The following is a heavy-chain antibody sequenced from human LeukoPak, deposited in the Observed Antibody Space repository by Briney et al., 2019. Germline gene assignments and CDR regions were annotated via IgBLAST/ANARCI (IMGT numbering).Heavy chain of an antibody. CDR3: ARGYSSSWNYSDY. CDR1: GGSISNYW. Sequence: SETLSLTCTVSGGSISNYWWSWIRQPPGKGLEWIGYVFDSGGTNYNPSLKSRVTISVDTSKKQFSLKLSSVTAADTAVYYCARGYSSSWNYSDYWGQGTLVTVSS. J-gene: IGHJ4*02. CDR2: VFDSGGT. D-gene: IGHD6-13*01. V-gene: IGHV4-59*01.